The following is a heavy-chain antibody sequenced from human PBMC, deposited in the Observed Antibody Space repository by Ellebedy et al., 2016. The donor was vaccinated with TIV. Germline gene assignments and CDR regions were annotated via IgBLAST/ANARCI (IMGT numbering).Heavy chain of an antibody. CDR2: IIPIFGTA. CDR1: GGTFSSYA. Sequence: SVKVSXKASGGTFSSYAISWVRQAPGQGLEWMGGIIPIFGTANYAQKFQGRVTITADESTSTAYMELSSLRSEDTAVYYCARIYYGDYYYYYGMDVWGKGTTVTVSS. J-gene: IGHJ6*04. V-gene: IGHV1-69*13. D-gene: IGHD4-17*01. CDR3: ARIYYGDYYYYYGMDV.